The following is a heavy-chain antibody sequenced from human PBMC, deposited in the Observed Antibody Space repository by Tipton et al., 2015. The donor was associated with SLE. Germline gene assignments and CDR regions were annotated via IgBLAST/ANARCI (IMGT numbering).Heavy chain of an antibody. J-gene: IGHJ6*02. CDR1: GGSISSYY. V-gene: IGHV4-59*08. CDR2: IYYSGST. Sequence: LRLSCTVSGGSISSYYWSWIRQPLGKGLEWIGYIYYSGSTNYNPSLKSRVTISVDTSKNQFSLKLSSVTAADTAVYYCARGKYYDFWSGHIRGYGMDVWGQGTTVTVSS. D-gene: IGHD3-3*01. CDR3: ARGKYYDFWSGHIRGYGMDV.